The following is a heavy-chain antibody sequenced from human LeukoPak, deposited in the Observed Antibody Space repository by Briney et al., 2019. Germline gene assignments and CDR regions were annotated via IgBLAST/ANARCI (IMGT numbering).Heavy chain of an antibody. CDR1: GGSISTYY. V-gene: IGHV4-59*01. J-gene: IGHJ4*02. CDR2: IYYSGST. CDR3: ARAPQRYYDSSGYYYVY. Sequence: PSETLSLTCTVSGGSISTYYWSWIRQPPGKGLEWIGYIYYSGSTNYNPSLKSRVTILVDTSKNQFSLKLSSVAAADTAVYYCARAPQRYYDSSGYYYVYWGQGTLVTVSS. D-gene: IGHD3-22*01.